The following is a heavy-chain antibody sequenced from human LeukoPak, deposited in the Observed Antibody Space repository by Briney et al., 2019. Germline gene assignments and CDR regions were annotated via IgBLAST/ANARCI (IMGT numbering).Heavy chain of an antibody. V-gene: IGHV3-21*01. CDR2: IGPSGTYI. CDR3: AREETYYDGSGYYPPDY. CDR1: GFTFSSYS. D-gene: IGHD3-22*01. Sequence: GGSLRLSCAASGFTFSSYSMNWARQAPGKGLGWVSSIGPSGTYIYYADSVKGRFTISRDNATKSLYLPLNSLRAEDTAVYYCAREETYYDGSGYYPPDYWGQGTLVTVSS. J-gene: IGHJ4*02.